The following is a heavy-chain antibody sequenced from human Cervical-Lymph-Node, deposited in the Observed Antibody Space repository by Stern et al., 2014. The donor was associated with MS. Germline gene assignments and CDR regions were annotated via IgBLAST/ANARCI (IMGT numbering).Heavy chain of an antibody. CDR1: GFTFSNYG. V-gene: IGHV3-48*01. J-gene: IGHJ4*02. Sequence: VQLQESGGGLVQPGGSLRLSCAASGFTFSNYGMNWVRQAPGRGLEWVSYISSSGGTISYGDSVKGRFTISRDNAKSLLYLQMNSPRAEDTAVYYCARGGAARPDYWGQGTLVTVSS. CDR2: ISSSGGTI. CDR3: ARGGAARPDY. D-gene: IGHD6-6*01.